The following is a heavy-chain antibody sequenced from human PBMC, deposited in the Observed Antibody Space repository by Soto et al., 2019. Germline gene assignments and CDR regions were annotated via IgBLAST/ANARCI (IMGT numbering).Heavy chain of an antibody. D-gene: IGHD5-18*01. CDR2: IIPIFGTA. Sequence: SVKVSCKASGGTFSSYAISWVRQAPGQGLEWMGGIIPIFGTANYAQKLQGRVTITADESTSTAYMELSSLRSEDTAVYYCARGRMSRYSYAPTYYGMDVWGQGTTVTVSS. CDR3: ARGRMSRYSYAPTYYGMDV. V-gene: IGHV1-69*13. CDR1: GGTFSSYA. J-gene: IGHJ6*02.